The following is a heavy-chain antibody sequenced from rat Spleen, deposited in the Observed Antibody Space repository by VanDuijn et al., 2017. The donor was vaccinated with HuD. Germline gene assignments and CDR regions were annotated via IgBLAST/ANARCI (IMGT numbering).Heavy chain of an antibody. CDR2: ITNSGGST. D-gene: IGHD1-11*01. CDR1: GFTFSNYY. J-gene: IGHJ3*01. Sequence: EVQLVESGGGLVQPGRSLKLSCAASGFTFSNYYMAWVRQAPTKGLEWVASITNSGGSTYYRDSVKGRFTISRDNAKSTLYLQMDSLRSEDTATYYCTRDEGWFAYWGQGTLVTVSS. V-gene: IGHV5S23*01. CDR3: TRDEGWFAY.